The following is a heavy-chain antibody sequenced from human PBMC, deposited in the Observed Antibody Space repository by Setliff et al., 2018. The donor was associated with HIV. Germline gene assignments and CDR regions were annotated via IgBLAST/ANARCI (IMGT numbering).Heavy chain of an antibody. J-gene: IGHJ1*01. V-gene: IGHV4-61*09. CDR3: ARSLWLGDIQH. Sequence: SETLSLTCTVSGGAISSGSYYWSWIRQPAGKGLEWIGHIYTSGSTNYNPSLKSRVTISVDTSKNQFSLKLSSVTAADTAVYYCARSLWLGDIQHWGQGTLVTVSS. CDR2: IYTSGST. CDR1: GGAISSGSYY. D-gene: IGHD2-21*01.